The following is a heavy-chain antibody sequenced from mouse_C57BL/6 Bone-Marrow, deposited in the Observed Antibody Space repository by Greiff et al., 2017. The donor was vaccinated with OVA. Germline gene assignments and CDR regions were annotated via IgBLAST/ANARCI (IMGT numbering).Heavy chain of an antibody. CDR2: IDPETGGT. Sequence: QVQLQQSGAELVRPGASVTLSCKASGYTFTDYDMPWLPPPPLHGLAWIGAIDPETGGTAYNQKFKGKAILTADKASSTAYMELRSLTSEDSAVDYCTRGYSNYYAMDYGGQGTSVTGSS. V-gene: IGHV1-15*01. CDR1: GYTFTDYD. D-gene: IGHD2-5*01. CDR3: TRGYSNYYAMDY. J-gene: IGHJ4*01.